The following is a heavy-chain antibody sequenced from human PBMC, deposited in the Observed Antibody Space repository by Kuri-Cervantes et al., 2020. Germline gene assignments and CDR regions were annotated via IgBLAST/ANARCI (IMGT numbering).Heavy chain of an antibody. CDR2: IYSGGST. CDR1: GLTVSSNY. V-gene: IGHV3-53*01. J-gene: IGHJ4*02. Sequence: GGSLRLSCAASGLTVSSNYMSWVRQAPGKGLEWVSVIYSGGSTYYADSVKGRFTISRDNSKNTLYLQMNSLRAEDTAVYYCAKVRGRWELLRLQYYFDYWGQGTLVTVSS. D-gene: IGHD1-26*01. CDR3: AKVRGRWELLRLQYYFDY.